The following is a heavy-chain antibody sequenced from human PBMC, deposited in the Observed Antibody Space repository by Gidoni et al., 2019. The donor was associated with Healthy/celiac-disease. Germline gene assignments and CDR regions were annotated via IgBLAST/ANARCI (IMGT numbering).Heavy chain of an antibody. CDR1: GYSISRGYY. Sequence: QVQLQESGPGLVKPSETLSLTCAVSGYSISRGYYWGWIRQPPGKGLEWIGSIYHSGSTYYNPSLKSRVTISVDTSKNQFSLKLSSVTAAGTAVYYCARGGKGGSYFWGRPAIDFDYWGQGTLVTVSS. CDR2: IYHSGST. D-gene: IGHD1-26*01. V-gene: IGHV4-38-2*01. CDR3: ARGGKGGSYFWGRPAIDFDY. J-gene: IGHJ4*02.